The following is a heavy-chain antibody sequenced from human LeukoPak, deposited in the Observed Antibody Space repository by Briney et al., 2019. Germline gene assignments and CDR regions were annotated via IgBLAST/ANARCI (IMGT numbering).Heavy chain of an antibody. CDR1: GFTFSSYW. V-gene: IGHV3-74*01. Sequence: GGSLRLSCAASGFTFSSYWMHWVRQAPGKGLVWVSRINSDGSSTSYADSVKGRFTISRDNSKNTLYLQMNSLRAEDTAVYYCAKAVESYSNYHYYGMDVWGQGTTVTVSS. CDR3: AKAVESYSNYHYYGMDV. CDR2: INSDGSST. D-gene: IGHD4-11*01. J-gene: IGHJ6*02.